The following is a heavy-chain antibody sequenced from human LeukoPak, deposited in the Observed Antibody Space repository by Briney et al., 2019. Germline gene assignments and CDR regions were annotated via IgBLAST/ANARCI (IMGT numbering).Heavy chain of an antibody. Sequence: GGSLRLSCAASGFTFSSYAMHWVRQAPGKGLEWVAVISYDGSNKYYADSVKGRFTISRDNSKNTLYLQMNSLRAEDTAVYYCARGRYRSSTSCYDLTDWGQGTLVTVSS. V-gene: IGHV3-30-3*01. CDR3: ARGRYRSSTSCYDLTD. CDR2: ISYDGSNK. D-gene: IGHD2-2*01. CDR1: GFTFSSYA. J-gene: IGHJ4*02.